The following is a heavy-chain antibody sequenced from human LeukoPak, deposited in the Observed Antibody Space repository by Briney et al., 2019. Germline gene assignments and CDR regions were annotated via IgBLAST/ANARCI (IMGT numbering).Heavy chain of an antibody. CDR2: ISGSGGST. Sequence: PGGSLRLSCAASGFTFSSYAMSWVRQDPGKGLEWVSAISGSGGSTYYADSVKGRFTISRDNSKNTLYLQMNSLRAEDTAVYYCARDVGIQLLVGDYFDSWGQGILVTVSS. J-gene: IGHJ4*02. V-gene: IGHV3-23*01. D-gene: IGHD5-18*01. CDR1: GFTFSSYA. CDR3: ARDVGIQLLVGDYFDS.